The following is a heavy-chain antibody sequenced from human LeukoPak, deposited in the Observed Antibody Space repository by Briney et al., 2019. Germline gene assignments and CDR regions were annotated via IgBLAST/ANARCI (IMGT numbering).Heavy chain of an antibody. D-gene: IGHD6-13*01. CDR1: GFTFSSYA. CDR3: ARAGRQQQLVQVYYYYGMDV. V-gene: IGHV3-23*01. CDR2: ISGSGGST. Sequence: GGSLRLSCAASGFTFSSYAMSWVRQAPGKGLEWVSAISGSGGSTYYADSVKGRFTISRDNSKNTLYLQMNSLRAEDTAVYYCARAGRQQQLVQVYYYYGMDVWGQGTTVTVSS. J-gene: IGHJ6*02.